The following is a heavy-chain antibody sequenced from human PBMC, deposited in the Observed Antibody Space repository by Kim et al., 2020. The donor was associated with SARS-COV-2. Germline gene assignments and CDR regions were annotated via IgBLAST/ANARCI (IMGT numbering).Heavy chain of an antibody. CDR3: VKDGSGGYYYDSSGGDFDY. V-gene: IGHV3-64D*09. CDR2: ISSNGGST. CDR1: GFTFSSYA. J-gene: IGHJ4*02. D-gene: IGHD3-22*01. Sequence: GGSLRLSCSASGFTFSSYAMHWVRQAPGKGLEYVSAISSNGGSTYYADSVKGRFTISRDNSKNTLYLQMSSLRAEDTAVYYCVKDGSGGYYYDSSGGDFDYWGQGTLVTVSS.